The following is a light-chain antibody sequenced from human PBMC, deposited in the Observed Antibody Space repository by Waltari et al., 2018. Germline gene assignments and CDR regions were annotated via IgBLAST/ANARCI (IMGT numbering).Light chain of an antibody. V-gene: IGLV1-51*02. CDR1: RSNIGTNY. J-gene: IGLJ7*01. Sequence: QSVLTQPPSVSAAPGQRVNISCSGGRSNIGTNYVSWYRQFPGTAPKLLIYENRERPSGIPGRFSGSKSGTSATLDITGLQAGDEADYYCGTWDSSLSGAVFGGDTHLTVL. CDR3: GTWDSSLSGAV. CDR2: ENR.